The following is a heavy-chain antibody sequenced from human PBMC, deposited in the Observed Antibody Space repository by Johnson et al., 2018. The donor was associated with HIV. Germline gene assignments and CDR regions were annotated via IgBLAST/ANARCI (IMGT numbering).Heavy chain of an antibody. Sequence: VHLVESGGGLVQPGGSLRLSCAASGFTFSSYAMSWVRQAPGKGLEWVSAISGSGGSTYYADSVKGRFTISRDNSKNTLYLQMNSLRAEDTAVYYCAKRGDLYDSTASFDAFEVWSQGTMVTVSS. CDR1: GFTFSSYA. J-gene: IGHJ3*01. CDR3: AKRGDLYDSTASFDAFEV. D-gene: IGHD5/OR15-5a*01. V-gene: IGHV3-23*04. CDR2: ISGSGGST.